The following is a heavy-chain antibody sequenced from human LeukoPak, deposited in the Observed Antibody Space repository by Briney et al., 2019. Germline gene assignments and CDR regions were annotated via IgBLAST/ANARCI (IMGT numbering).Heavy chain of an antibody. CDR1: GFTFSSYS. V-gene: IGHV3-21*01. D-gene: IGHD3-10*01. CDR2: ISSSSSYI. Sequence: GGSLRLSCAASGFTFSSYSMNWVRQAPGKGLEWVSSISSSSSYIYYADSVKGRFTISRDNAKNSLYLQMNSLRAEDTAVYYCAGDVLLWFGELEDYYYYGMDVWGQGTTVTVSS. J-gene: IGHJ6*02. CDR3: AGDVLLWFGELEDYYYYGMDV.